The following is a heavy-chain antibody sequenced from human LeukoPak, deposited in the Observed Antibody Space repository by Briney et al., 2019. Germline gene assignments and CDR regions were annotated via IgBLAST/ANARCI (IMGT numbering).Heavy chain of an antibody. CDR1: GFTFTDYY. D-gene: IGHD2-2*01. CDR3: VRNHKVVPAMPDD. CDR2: ITGSSAYT. Sequence: GGSLRLSGAASGFTFTDYYMSWIRQAPGKGLEWVSYITGSSAYTNYADSVKGRFTISRDNAKNSLYLQMNSLRVEDTAVYYCVRNHKVVPAMPDDWGQGTLVTVSS. V-gene: IGHV3-11*06. J-gene: IGHJ4*02.